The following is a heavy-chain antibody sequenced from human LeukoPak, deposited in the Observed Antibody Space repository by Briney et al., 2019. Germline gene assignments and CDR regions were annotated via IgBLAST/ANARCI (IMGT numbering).Heavy chain of an antibody. CDR1: GGSLSGYY. CDR3: ARLAGYNFDY. Sequence: SETLSLTCAVYGGSLSGYYWSWIRQPPGKGLEWIGYIYYSGSTNYNPSLKSRVTISVDTSKNQFSLKLSSVTAADTAVYYCARLAGYNFDYWGQGTLVTVSS. J-gene: IGHJ4*02. V-gene: IGHV4-59*08. D-gene: IGHD3-16*02. CDR2: IYYSGST.